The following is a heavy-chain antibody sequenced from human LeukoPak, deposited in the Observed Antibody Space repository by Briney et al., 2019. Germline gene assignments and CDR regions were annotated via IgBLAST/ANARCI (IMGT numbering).Heavy chain of an antibody. CDR3: ARDRSTGATHAGYYYYYMDV. CDR2: IKQDGSEK. D-gene: IGHD1-26*01. J-gene: IGHJ6*03. V-gene: IGHV3-7*01. CDR1: GFTFSSYW. Sequence: GGSLRLSCAASGFTFSSYWMSWVRQAPGKRLEWVANIKQDGSEKYYVDSVKGRFTISRDNAKNSLYLQMNSLRAEDTAVYYCARDRSTGATHAGYYYYYMDVWGKGTTVTVSS.